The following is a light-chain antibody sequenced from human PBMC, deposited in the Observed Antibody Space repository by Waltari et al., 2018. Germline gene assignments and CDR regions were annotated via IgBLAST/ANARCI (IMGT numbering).Light chain of an antibody. CDR1: SLRTYS. V-gene: IGLV3-19*01. CDR3: ASRDPTANAVV. Sequence: SSELTQDPAVSVALGQTVRITCQGDSLRTYSADWYQPRPGQAPILVLFSTDDRPSGIPDRFSGSSARDPASLTITGTQAEDEADYYCASRDPTANAVVFGGGTKLTVL. CDR2: STD. J-gene: IGLJ2*01.